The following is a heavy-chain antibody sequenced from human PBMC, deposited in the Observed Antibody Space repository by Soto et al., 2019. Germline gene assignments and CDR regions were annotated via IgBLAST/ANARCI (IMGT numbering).Heavy chain of an antibody. Sequence: QVQLVQSGAEVRKPGSSVKVSCKASGGTFSSYTISWVRQAPGQGLEWMGRIIPILGIANYAQKFQGRVTITADKSTSTAYMELSRLRSEDTAVSYCASGYCSSTSCYGGDAFDIWGQGTMVTVSS. J-gene: IGHJ3*02. D-gene: IGHD2-2*03. CDR1: GGTFSSYT. CDR3: ASGYCSSTSCYGGDAFDI. V-gene: IGHV1-69*02. CDR2: IIPILGIA.